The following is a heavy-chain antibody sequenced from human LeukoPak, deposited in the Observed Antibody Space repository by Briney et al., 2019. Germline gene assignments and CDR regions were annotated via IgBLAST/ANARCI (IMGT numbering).Heavy chain of an antibody. J-gene: IGHJ4*02. D-gene: IGHD3-9*01. CDR1: GFMLSSYW. CDR3: ARDDYDIHAGFDY. V-gene: IGHV3-7*01. CDR2: IKQDGSEK. Sequence: GGSLRLSCAGSGFMLSSYWMSWVRQAPGKGLEWVANIKQDGSEKYYVDSVKGRFTISRDNAKNSLYLQMNRLRAEDTAVYYCARDDYDIHAGFDYWGQGTLVTVSS.